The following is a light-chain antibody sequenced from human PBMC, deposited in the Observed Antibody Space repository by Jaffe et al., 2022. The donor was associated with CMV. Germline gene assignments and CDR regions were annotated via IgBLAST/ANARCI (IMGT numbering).Light chain of an antibody. CDR3: QQYGSSPYT. J-gene: IGKJ2*01. Sequence: EIVLTQSPGTLSLSPGERATLSCRASQRVTSSYLAWYQQRPGQAPRLLISGASSRATGIPDRFSGSGSVTDFTLTISRLEPEDFAVYYCQQYGSSPYTFGQGTKLEIK. CDR2: GAS. V-gene: IGKV3-20*01. CDR1: QRVTSSY.